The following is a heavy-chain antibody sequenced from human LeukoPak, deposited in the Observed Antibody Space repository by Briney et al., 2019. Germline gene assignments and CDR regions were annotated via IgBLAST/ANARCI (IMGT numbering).Heavy chain of an antibody. Sequence: GGSLRLSCAASGFTFSDYDMAWVRQAPGKGLEWVSTVSKSGDSTYYADSVKGRFTVSRDNSKDTLFLRMNNLRVDDAAVYYCARHWVWGQGTLVTVSS. CDR3: ARHWV. D-gene: IGHD3-16*01. CDR1: GFTFSDYD. J-gene: IGHJ4*02. CDR2: VSKSGDST. V-gene: IGHV3-23*01.